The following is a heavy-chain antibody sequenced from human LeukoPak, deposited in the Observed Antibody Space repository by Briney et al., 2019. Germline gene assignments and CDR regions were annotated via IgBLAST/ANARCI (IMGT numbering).Heavy chain of an antibody. Sequence: GGSLRLSCAASGFTFGTYWMSWVRQAPGKGLEWVASIKQDGSEKYYVDSVKGRFTISRDNAKNSLYLQMSSLGAEDTAVYYCARDRGGGDIYFDFWGQGTLVTVSS. V-gene: IGHV3-7*05. CDR2: IKQDGSEK. CDR3: ARDRGGGDIYFDF. D-gene: IGHD2-21*02. CDR1: GFTFGTYW. J-gene: IGHJ4*02.